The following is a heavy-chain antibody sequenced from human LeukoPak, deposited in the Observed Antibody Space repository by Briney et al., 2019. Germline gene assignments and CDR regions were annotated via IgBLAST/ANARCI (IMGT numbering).Heavy chain of an antibody. D-gene: IGHD3-16*01. J-gene: IGHJ2*01. CDR2: IFYSGST. Sequence: SETLSLTCSVSGGSISSYYWGCIRQPPGKALEYIGYIFYSGSTNYNPSLKSRVTISVDTSRNQFSLKLNSVTAADTAVYYYARVQGGGGGLGYYNLWGRGALVTVSS. V-gene: IGHV4-59*01. CDR1: GGSISSYY. CDR3: ARVQGGGGGLGYYNL.